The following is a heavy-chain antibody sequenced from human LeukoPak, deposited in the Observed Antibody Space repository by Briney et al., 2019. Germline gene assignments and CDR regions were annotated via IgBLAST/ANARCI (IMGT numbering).Heavy chain of an antibody. Sequence: ASETLSLTCTVSGGSISSSSYYWGWIRQPPGKGLEWIGSIYYSGSTYYNPSLKSRVTISVDTSKNQFSLKLSSVTAADTAVYYCAEGLYYFDYWGQGTLVTVSS. V-gene: IGHV4-39*01. CDR3: AEGLYYFDY. CDR2: IYYSGST. CDR1: GGSISSSSYY. J-gene: IGHJ4*02.